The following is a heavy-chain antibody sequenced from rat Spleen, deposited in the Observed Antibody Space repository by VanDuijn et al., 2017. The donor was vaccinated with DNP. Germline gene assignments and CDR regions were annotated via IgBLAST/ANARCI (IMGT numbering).Heavy chain of an antibody. CDR2: ISTGDGST. V-gene: IGHV5-27*01. J-gene: IGHJ3*01. Sequence: EVQLVESGGGPVQPGRSLKVSCVASGFTFSDYYMAWVRQAPTKGLEWVAYISTGDGSTSYRDFVKGRFTISRDNAKSTLYLQVNSLRSEDTATYYCTSSAEPLFAYWGQGTLVTVSS. CDR3: TSSAEPLFAY. D-gene: IGHD3-1*01. CDR1: GFTFSDYY.